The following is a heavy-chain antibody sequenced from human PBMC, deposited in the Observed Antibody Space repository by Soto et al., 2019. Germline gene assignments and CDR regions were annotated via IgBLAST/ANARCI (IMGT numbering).Heavy chain of an antibody. CDR2: INPNSGGT. D-gene: IGHD3-10*01. Sequence: ASVKVSCKASGYTFTGYYMHWVRQAPGQGLEWMGWINPNSGGTNYAQKFQGRVTMTRDTSISTAYMELSRLGSDDTAVYYCARGPTMVRGVISAFDIWGQGTMVTVSS. CDR1: GYTFTGYY. J-gene: IGHJ3*02. CDR3: ARGPTMVRGVISAFDI. V-gene: IGHV1-2*02.